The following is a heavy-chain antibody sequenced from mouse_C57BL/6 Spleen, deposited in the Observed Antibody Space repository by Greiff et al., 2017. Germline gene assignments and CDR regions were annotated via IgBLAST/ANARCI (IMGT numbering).Heavy chain of an antibody. CDR3: ARRGTGTSDY. J-gene: IGHJ2*01. Sequence: QVQLPQPGAELLKPGASVTLFFKASGYTLTRFLLPWVQPRPGPGLAGIGENDSSDSYTNYNQKFKGKATLTVDTSSSTAYMQLSSLTSEDSAVYYCARRGTGTSDYWGQGTTLTVSS. CDR2: NDSSDSYT. CDR1: GYTLTRFL. D-gene: IGHD4-1*01. V-gene: IGHV1-50*01.